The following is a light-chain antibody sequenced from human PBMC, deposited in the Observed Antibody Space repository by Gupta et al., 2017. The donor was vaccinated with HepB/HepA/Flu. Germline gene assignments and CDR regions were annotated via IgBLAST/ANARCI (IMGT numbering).Light chain of an antibody. J-gene: IGKJ1*01. CDR2: GAS. Sequence: EIVMTQSPATLSVSPGERATLSCRASQSVRSNLAWYKQKPGQAPRLLIYGASTRDTGIPARFSGSGYGTEFTLTISSRQSEDFAVYYCQQYKNWPPVTFGQGTKVEIK. V-gene: IGKV3-15*01. CDR1: QSVRSN. CDR3: QQYKNWPPVT.